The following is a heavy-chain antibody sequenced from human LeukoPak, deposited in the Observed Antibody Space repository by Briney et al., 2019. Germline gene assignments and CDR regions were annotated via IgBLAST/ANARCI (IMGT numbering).Heavy chain of an antibody. CDR3: ARGRPESGETYYYDSSGYSSY. D-gene: IGHD3-22*01. J-gene: IGHJ4*02. Sequence: ASVKVSCKASGYTFTSYDINWVLQATGQGLEWMGWMNPNSGNTGYAQKFQGRVTMTRNTSISTAYMELSSLRSEDTAVYYCARGRPESGETYYYDSSGYSSYWGQGTLVTVSS. CDR2: MNPNSGNT. CDR1: GYTFTSYD. V-gene: IGHV1-8*01.